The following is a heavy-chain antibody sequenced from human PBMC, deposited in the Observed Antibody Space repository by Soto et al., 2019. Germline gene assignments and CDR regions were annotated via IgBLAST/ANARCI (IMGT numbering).Heavy chain of an antibody. J-gene: IGHJ6*03. D-gene: IGHD4-17*01. V-gene: IGHV1-8*01. CDR1: GYTFTSYD. Sequence: ASVKVSCKASGYTFTSYDINWVRQATGQGLEWMGWMNPNSGNTGYAQKFQGRVTMTRNTSISTAYMELSSLRSEDTAVYYCARTQVTTRYYYYYMDVWGKGTTVTVSS. CDR3: ARTQVTTRYYYYYMDV. CDR2: MNPNSGNT.